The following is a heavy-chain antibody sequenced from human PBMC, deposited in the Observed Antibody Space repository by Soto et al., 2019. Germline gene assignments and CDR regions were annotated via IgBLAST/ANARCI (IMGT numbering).Heavy chain of an antibody. V-gene: IGHV4-39*01. CDR1: GGSISSSSYY. CDR2: IYYSGST. Sequence: SETLSLTCTVSGGSISSSSYYWGWIRQPPGKGLEWIGSIYYSGSTYYNPSLKSRVTISVDTSKNQFSLKLSSVTAADTAVYYCARLYCSSTSCYVPVAALEAVDFDYWGQGTLVTVSS. J-gene: IGHJ4*02. D-gene: IGHD2-2*01. CDR3: ARLYCSSTSCYVPVAALEAVDFDY.